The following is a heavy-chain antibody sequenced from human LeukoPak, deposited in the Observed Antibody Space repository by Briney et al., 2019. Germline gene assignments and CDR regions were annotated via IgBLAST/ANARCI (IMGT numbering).Heavy chain of an antibody. CDR3: AKDGIFGVVLDYFDY. V-gene: IGHV3-30*18. J-gene: IGHJ4*02. CDR1: GFTFSSYG. D-gene: IGHD3-3*02. CDR2: ISYDGSNK. Sequence: GGSLRLSCAASGFTFSSYGMHWVRQAPGKGLEWGAVISYDGSNKYYADSVKGRFTISRDNSKNTLYLQMNSLRAEDTAVYYCAKDGIFGVVLDYFDYWGQGTLVTVSS.